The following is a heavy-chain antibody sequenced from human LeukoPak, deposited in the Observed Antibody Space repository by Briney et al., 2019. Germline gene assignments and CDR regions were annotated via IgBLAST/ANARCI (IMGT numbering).Heavy chain of an antibody. CDR1: GGSISSGGYY. CDR3: ARHGWLKWELQIPYYFDY. CDR2: IYYSGGT. V-gene: IGHV4-31*03. J-gene: IGHJ4*02. D-gene: IGHD1-26*01. Sequence: SETLSLTCTVSGGSISSGGYYWSWIRQHPGKGLEWIGYIYYSGGTYYNPSLKSRVTISVDTSKNQFSLKLSSVTAADTAVYYCARHGWLKWELQIPYYFDYWGQGTLVTVSS.